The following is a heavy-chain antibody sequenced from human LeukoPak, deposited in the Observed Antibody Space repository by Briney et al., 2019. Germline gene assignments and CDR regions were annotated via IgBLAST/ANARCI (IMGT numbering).Heavy chain of an antibody. D-gene: IGHD5-18*01. CDR3: ARVQYSYDSRYYFDY. V-gene: IGHV4-59*01. J-gene: IGHJ4*02. CDR1: GGSISSYY. CDR2: IFYSGST. Sequence: PSETLSLTCSVSGGSISSYYWSWIRQPPGKGLQWIGYIFYSGSTNYNPSLKSRVTISVDTSKNQFPLKLSSVTAADTAVYYCARVQYSYDSRYYFDYWGQGTLVTVSS.